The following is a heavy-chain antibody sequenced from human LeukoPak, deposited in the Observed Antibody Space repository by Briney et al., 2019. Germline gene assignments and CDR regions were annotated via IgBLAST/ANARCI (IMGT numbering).Heavy chain of an antibody. Sequence: VASVKVSRKASGYTFTGYYMHWVRQAPGQGLEWMGWINPNSGGTNYAQKFQGRVTMTRDTSISTAYMELSRLRSGDTAVYYCARGLEAYSSSWSPYLDYWGQGTLVTVSS. CDR1: GYTFTGYY. CDR2: INPNSGGT. D-gene: IGHD6-13*01. CDR3: ARGLEAYSSSWSPYLDY. J-gene: IGHJ4*02. V-gene: IGHV1-2*02.